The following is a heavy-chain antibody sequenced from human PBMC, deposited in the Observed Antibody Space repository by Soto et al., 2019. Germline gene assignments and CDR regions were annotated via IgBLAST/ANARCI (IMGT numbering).Heavy chain of an antibody. Sequence: ASVKVSCKASGYTFTSYYMHWVRQAPGQGLEWMGIMNLSGGSTSYAQKFQGRVTMTRDTSTSTVYMELSSLRSEDTAVYYCARVGSGSYLDQLAYFDYWGQGTLVTVSS. J-gene: IGHJ4*02. CDR2: MNLSGGST. CDR3: ARVGSGSYLDQLAYFDY. V-gene: IGHV1-46*01. CDR1: GYTFTSYY. D-gene: IGHD1-26*01.